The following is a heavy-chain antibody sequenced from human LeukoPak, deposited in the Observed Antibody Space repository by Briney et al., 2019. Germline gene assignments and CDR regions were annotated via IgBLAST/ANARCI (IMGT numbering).Heavy chain of an antibody. V-gene: IGHV4-38-2*01. CDR1: GNSISSVYY. J-gene: IGHJ4*02. D-gene: IGHD3-22*01. CDR3: AGQHDSNGYYFY. CDR2: IYHTGST. Sequence: SETLSLTCAVTGNSISSVYYWGWIRQPPGKGLQWIGSIYHTGSTYYTLSLKSRVTISVDTSKNRFSLKLSSVTAADTAVYYCAGQHDSNGYYFYWGQGTLVTVSS.